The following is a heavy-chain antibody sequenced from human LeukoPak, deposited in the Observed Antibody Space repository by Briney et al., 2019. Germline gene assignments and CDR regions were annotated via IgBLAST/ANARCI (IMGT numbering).Heavy chain of an antibody. J-gene: IGHJ6*02. CDR2: ISAYNGNT. V-gene: IGHV1-18*01. CDR3: AREFIAVAGTVYYYYGMDV. D-gene: IGHD6-19*01. Sequence: ASVKVSCKASGYTFTSYSISWVRQAPGQGLEWMGWISAYNGNTNYAQKLQGRVTMTTDTSTSTAYMELRSLRSDDTAVYYCAREFIAVAGTVYYYYGMDVWGQGTTVTVSS. CDR1: GYTFTSYS.